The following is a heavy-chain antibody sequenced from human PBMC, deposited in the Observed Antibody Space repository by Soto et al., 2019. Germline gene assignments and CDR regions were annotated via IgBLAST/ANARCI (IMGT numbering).Heavy chain of an antibody. Sequence: GESLKISCKGSGYSFTKYWIGWVRQMSGKGLEWMGIIYVGDSDTRYSPSFQGQVTISADKSISTAYLQWSSLKASDTAMYYCARLVNIFDFDYWGQGTLVTVSS. V-gene: IGHV5-51*01. J-gene: IGHJ4*02. CDR2: IYVGDSDT. CDR1: GYSFTKYW. CDR3: ARLVNIFDFDY.